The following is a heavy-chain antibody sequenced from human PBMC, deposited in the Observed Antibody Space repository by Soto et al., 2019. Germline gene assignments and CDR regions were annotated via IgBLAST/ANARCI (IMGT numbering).Heavy chain of an antibody. CDR2: ISSNGNYL. CDR3: VREHEELVIQLFYGLHX. J-gene: IGHJ6*02. V-gene: IGHV3-21*01. Sequence: PWGTLRLSCSASGFTFSRYTMNWVRQAPGKGLEGVASISSNGNYLYYADSVKGRFTISRDNAHNSLYLQLTTLKAADTAVYFCVREHEELVIQLFYGLHXWGLGTLVTVS. D-gene: IGHD1-26*01. CDR1: GFTFSRYT.